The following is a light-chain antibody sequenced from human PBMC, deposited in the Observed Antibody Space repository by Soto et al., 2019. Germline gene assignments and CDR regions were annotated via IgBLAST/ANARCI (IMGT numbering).Light chain of an antibody. V-gene: IGLV1-40*01. J-gene: IGLJ2*01. CDR1: SSNIGAGYD. CDR2: ANN. CDR3: QSYDSSGLVI. Sequence: QAVVTQPPSVSGAPGQRVTMSCTGSSSNIGAGYDVHWYQQLPGTAPKLLIYANNNRPSGVPDRFSGSKSGTSASLAITGLQAEDEAHYYCQSYDSSGLVIFGGGTKLTVL.